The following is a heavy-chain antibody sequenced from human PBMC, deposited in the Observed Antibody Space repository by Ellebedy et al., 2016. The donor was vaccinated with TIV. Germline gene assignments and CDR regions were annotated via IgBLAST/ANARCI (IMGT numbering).Heavy chain of an antibody. CDR3: ARESRSLAAAGLTLDY. J-gene: IGHJ4*02. V-gene: IGHV1-18*01. CDR1: GYTFTNYA. D-gene: IGHD6-13*01. Sequence: ASVKVSCKASGYTFTNYAISWVRQAPGQGLEWMGWISAYNGNTNYAQKLQGRVTMTTDTSTSTAYMELRSLRSEDTAVYYCARESRSLAAAGLTLDYWGQGTLVTVSS. CDR2: ISAYNGNT.